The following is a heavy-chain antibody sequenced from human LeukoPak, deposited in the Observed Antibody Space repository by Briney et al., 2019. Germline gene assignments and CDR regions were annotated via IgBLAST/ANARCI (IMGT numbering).Heavy chain of an antibody. D-gene: IGHD2-2*01. CDR3: ARRGYCSSTSCAGHWFDP. Sequence: GESLKISCKGSGYSFASYWIGWVRQMPGKGLEWMGIIYPGDSDTRYSPSFQGQVTISADKSISTAYLQWNSLKASDTAMYYCARRGYCSSTSCAGHWFDPWGQGTLVTVSS. CDR1: GYSFASYW. CDR2: IYPGDSDT. J-gene: IGHJ5*02. V-gene: IGHV5-51*01.